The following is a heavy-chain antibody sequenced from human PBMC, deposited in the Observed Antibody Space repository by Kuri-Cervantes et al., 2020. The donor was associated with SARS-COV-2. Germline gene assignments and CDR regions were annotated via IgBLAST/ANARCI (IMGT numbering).Heavy chain of an antibody. CDR3: ARLGGYRSGYNWFDP. V-gene: IGHV4-34*01. J-gene: IGHJ5*02. D-gene: IGHD5-18*01. CDR2: VKNNGGA. CDR1: GGSFSGYY. Sequence: SETLSLTCAVYGGSFSGYYWSWIRQPPGKGLEWIGGVKNNGGANYNPSLRSRVTISVDPSKAQFSLNLISVTAADTAVYYCARLGGYRSGYNWFDPWGQGTLVTVSS.